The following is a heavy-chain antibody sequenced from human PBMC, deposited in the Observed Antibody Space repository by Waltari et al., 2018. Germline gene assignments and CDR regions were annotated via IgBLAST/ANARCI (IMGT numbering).Heavy chain of an antibody. J-gene: IGHJ6*02. D-gene: IGHD2-2*01. CDR2: IWYDGSNK. CDR1: GFTFSSYG. V-gene: IGHV3-33*01. Sequence: QVQLVESGGGVVQPGRSLRLSCAASGFTFSSYGMHWVRQAPGKGLEWAAVIWYDGSNKCYADSVKLRFTMSRDNSKNTRDLQMNSLRAEDTAVYYCARDRGDIVVVPAALNYGMDVWGQGTTVTVSS. CDR3: ARDRGDIVVVPAALNYGMDV.